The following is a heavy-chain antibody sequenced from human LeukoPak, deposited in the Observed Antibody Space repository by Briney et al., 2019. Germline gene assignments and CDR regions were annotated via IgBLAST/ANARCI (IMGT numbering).Heavy chain of an antibody. D-gene: IGHD4-23*01. CDR3: ARHPPRGNTGLAFDF. V-gene: IGHV4-59*08. J-gene: IGHJ4*02. Sequence: PSETLSLTCTVSGGSISNYYWSWIRQPPGKGLEWMGYIYYSGSTNYNPSLTSRVTISVDTSKNQFSLELRSVTAADTAVYYCARHPPRGNTGLAFDFWGRGTLVTVSS. CDR1: GGSISNYY. CDR2: IYYSGST.